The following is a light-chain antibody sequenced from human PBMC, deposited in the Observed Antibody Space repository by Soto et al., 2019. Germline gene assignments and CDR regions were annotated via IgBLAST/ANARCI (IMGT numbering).Light chain of an antibody. CDR3: QAYDYSLTAFV. CDR1: NSNLGAGYD. V-gene: IGLV1-40*01. Sequence: QSVLTQPPSVSGAPGQRVTISCTGNNSNLGAGYDVHWYQQLPGAAPKLVIFGNRNRPSGVPERFSGSKSGTSASLAITGLQAGDEADYSCQAYDYSLTAFVFGGGTKLTVL. J-gene: IGLJ3*02. CDR2: GNR.